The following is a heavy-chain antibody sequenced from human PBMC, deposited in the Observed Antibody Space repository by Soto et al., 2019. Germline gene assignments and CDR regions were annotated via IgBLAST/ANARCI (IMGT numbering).Heavy chain of an antibody. D-gene: IGHD2-15*01. CDR1: GFSLSTSGVG. J-gene: IGHJ5*02. Sequence: QITLKESGPPLVKPTQTLTLTCTFSGFSLSTSGVGVGWIRQPPGKALEWLALIYWDDDKRYSPSLKSRLTITKDTSKNQVVLTMTNMDPVDTATYYCAHARVVVAPFDPWGQGTLVTVSS. V-gene: IGHV2-5*02. CDR3: AHARVVVAPFDP. CDR2: IYWDDDK.